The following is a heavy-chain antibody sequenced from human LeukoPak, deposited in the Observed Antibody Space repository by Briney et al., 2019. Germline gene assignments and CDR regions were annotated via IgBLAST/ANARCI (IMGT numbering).Heavy chain of an antibody. V-gene: IGHV4-59*11. CDR1: TDSFSSHY. D-gene: IGHD1-26*01. CDR3: ARDRYSGSYLDY. Sequence: SETLSLTCAVSTDSFSSHYWSWVRQPPGKGLEWIGYISYIGSTNYNPSLKSRVTISIDTSKNQFSLKLSSVTAADTAVYYCARDRYSGSYLDYWGQGTLVTVSS. CDR2: ISYIGST. J-gene: IGHJ4*02.